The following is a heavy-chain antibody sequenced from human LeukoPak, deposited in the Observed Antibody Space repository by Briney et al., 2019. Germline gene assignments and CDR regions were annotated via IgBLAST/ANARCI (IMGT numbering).Heavy chain of an antibody. J-gene: IGHJ4*02. CDR2: IYYSGST. V-gene: IGHV4-59*08. CDR3: AGRQVFYESSGYYFDY. D-gene: IGHD3-22*01. CDR1: GGSISSYY. Sequence: SETLSLTCTVSGGSISSYYWSWIRQPPGKGLEWIGYIYYSGSTNYNPSLKSRVTISVDTSKNQFSLKLRSVTAADTAVYYCAGRQVFYESSGYYFDYWGQGELVTVSS.